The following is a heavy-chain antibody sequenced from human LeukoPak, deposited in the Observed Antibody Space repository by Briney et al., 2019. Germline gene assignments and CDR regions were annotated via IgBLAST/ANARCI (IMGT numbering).Heavy chain of an antibody. J-gene: IGHJ4*02. D-gene: IGHD6-19*01. CDR2: INHSGST. V-gene: IGHV4-34*01. CDR1: GGSFSGYY. Sequence: SETLPLTCAVYGGSFSGYYWSWIRQPPGKGLEWIAEINHSGSTNYNPSLKSRVTISVDTSKNQFSLKLSSVTAEDTAVYYCARGPWSSGWYGDYWGQGTLVTVSS. CDR3: ARGPWSSGWYGDY.